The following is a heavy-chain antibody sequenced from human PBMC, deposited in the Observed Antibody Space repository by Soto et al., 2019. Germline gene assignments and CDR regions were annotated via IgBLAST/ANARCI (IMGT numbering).Heavy chain of an antibody. V-gene: IGHV1-69*04. J-gene: IGHJ4*02. Sequence: ASVKVSCKASGGTFSSYTISWVRQAPGQGLEWMGRIIPILGIANYAQKFQGRVTITADKSTSTAYMELSSLRSEDTAVYYCAREERSGRGYLGFDYWGQGTLVTVSS. CDR3: AREERSGRGYLGFDY. CDR1: GGTFSSYT. D-gene: IGHD2-2*03. CDR2: IIPILGIA.